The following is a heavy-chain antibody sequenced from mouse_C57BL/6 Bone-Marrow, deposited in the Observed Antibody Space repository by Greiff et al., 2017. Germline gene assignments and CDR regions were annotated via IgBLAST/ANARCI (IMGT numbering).Heavy chain of an antibody. D-gene: IGHD1-1*01. CDR2: IYPGDGDT. Sequence: QVQLQQSGPELVKPGASVKLSCKASGYAFSSSWMNWVKQRPGKGLEWIGRIYPGDGDTNYNGKFKGKATLTADKSSSTAYMQLSSLTSEDSAVYFCARRIYYGYAMDYWGQGTSVTVSS. V-gene: IGHV1-82*01. CDR1: GYAFSSSW. CDR3: ARRIYYGYAMDY. J-gene: IGHJ4*01.